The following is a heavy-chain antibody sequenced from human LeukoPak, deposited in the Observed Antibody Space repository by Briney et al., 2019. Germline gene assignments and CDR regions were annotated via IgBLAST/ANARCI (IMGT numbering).Heavy chain of an antibody. Sequence: SETLSLTCTVSGGSISTYYWSWIRQPPGKGLEWIGRIYTSGSTNYNPPLKSRVTISGDTSKNQFSLRLSSVTAADTAVYYCARASYSYDINGWVPFDYWGQGTLVTVSS. D-gene: IGHD3-22*01. CDR3: ARASYSYDINGWVPFDY. V-gene: IGHV4-4*08. CDR2: IYTSGST. CDR1: GGSISTYY. J-gene: IGHJ4*02.